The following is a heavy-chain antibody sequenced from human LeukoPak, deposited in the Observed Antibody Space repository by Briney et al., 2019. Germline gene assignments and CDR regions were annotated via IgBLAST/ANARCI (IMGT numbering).Heavy chain of an antibody. Sequence: GGSLRLSCAASGFTFSSSAMSWVRQAPGKGLEWVSAISNNGGYTYYADSVKGRFTISRDNSKNTLYLQMNSLRAEDTAVYYCAGQLGYCSGGSCYSLYYYGMDVWGQGTTVTVSS. CDR3: AGQLGYCSGGSCYSLYYYGMDV. CDR1: GFTFSSSA. D-gene: IGHD2-15*01. J-gene: IGHJ6*02. V-gene: IGHV3-23*01. CDR2: ISNNGGYT.